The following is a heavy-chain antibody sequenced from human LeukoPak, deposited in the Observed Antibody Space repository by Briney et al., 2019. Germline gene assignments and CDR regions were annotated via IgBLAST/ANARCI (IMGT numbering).Heavy chain of an antibody. CDR3: TTVTTVVTL. V-gene: IGHV3-73*01. J-gene: IGHJ4*02. CDR2: IRSKANSYAT. Sequence: GGSLRLSCAASGFTFIGSAMHWVRQASGKGLEGVGRIRSKANSYATAYAASVKGRFTISRDDSKNTAYLQMNSLKTEDTAVYYCTTVTTVVTLWGQGTLVTVSS. CDR1: GFTFIGSA. D-gene: IGHD4-23*01.